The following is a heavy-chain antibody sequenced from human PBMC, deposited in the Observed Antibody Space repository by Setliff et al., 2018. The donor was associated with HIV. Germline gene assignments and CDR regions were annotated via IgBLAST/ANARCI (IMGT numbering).Heavy chain of an antibody. V-gene: IGHV4-59*12. CDR1: GGSMSRYY. D-gene: IGHD2-8*02. J-gene: IGHJ4*02. CDR2: VYYDEIT. Sequence: SETLSLTCNVSGGSMSRYYWNWVRQPPGKGLEWVGYVYYDEITVNHYNPSPTSRVTVSIDTSKNQFYLNLTSVTAADTAIYFCARDRSSYWYLGSWGRGTLVTVSS. CDR3: ARDRSSYWYLGS.